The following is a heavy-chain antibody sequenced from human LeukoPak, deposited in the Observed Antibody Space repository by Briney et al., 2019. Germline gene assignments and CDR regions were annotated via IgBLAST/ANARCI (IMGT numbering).Heavy chain of an antibody. CDR2: IYYSGST. Sequence: SGTLSLTCAVSGGSISSSNWWSWIRQPPGKGLEWIGYIYYSGSTNYNPSLKSRVTISVDTSKNQFSLKLSSVTAADTAVYYCASVDTAMVMYYWGQGTLVTVSS. D-gene: IGHD5-18*01. V-gene: IGHV4-61*01. CDR3: ASVDTAMVMYY. J-gene: IGHJ4*02. CDR1: GGSISSSNW.